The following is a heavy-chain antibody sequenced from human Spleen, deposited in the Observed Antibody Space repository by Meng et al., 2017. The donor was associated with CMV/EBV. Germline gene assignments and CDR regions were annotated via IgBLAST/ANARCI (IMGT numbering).Heavy chain of an antibody. CDR3: AREGRSHQVGVSVY. V-gene: IGHV4-30-4*01. CDR2: IYNSGST. Sequence: QVHLPELGPGLGKPSQTLSLTCSVSGGSISSGDYYWSWIRQPPGKGLEWIGYIYNSGSTYYNPSLKSRVTISVDTSKNQFSLKLRFVTAADTAVYYCAREGRSHQVGVSVYWGQGNLVTVSS. J-gene: IGHJ4*02. CDR1: GGSISSGDYY. D-gene: IGHD2-21*01.